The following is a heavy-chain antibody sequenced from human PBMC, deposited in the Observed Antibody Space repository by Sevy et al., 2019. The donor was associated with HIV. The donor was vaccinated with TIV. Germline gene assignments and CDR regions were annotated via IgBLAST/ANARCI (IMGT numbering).Heavy chain of an antibody. Sequence: ASVKVSCKASGYTFTGYYMHWVRQAPGRGLEWMGRINPNSGGTNYAQKFQGRVTMTRDTSISTAYMELSRLRSDDTAVYYCANTLKYSSSLFDYWGQGTLVTVSS. CDR2: INPNSGGT. J-gene: IGHJ4*02. V-gene: IGHV1-2*06. CDR3: ANTLKYSSSLFDY. CDR1: GYTFTGYY. D-gene: IGHD6-6*01.